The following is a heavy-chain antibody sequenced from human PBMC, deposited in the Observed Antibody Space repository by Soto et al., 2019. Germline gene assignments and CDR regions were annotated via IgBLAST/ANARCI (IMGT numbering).Heavy chain of an antibody. CDR1: AGSISSSNYY. J-gene: IGHJ3*02. Sequence: QLQLQESGPGLVKPSETLSLTCTVSAGSISSSNYYWGWIRQPPGKGMEWIGNIYYSGSTYYNPSLKSRVTISINTSKNQFSLRLTSVTAAVTAVYYCARPPVAGRGGAFDIWGQGTMVTVSS. D-gene: IGHD2-15*01. CDR2: IYYSGST. V-gene: IGHV4-39*01. CDR3: ARPPVAGRGGAFDI.